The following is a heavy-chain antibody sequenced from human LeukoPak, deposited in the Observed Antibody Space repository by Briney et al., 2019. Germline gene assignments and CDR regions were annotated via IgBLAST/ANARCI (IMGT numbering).Heavy chain of an antibody. Sequence: GGSLRLSCAAPGFTVSSNYMSWVRQAPGKGLVWVAFVRYDGNKEDYADSAKGRFTISKDNSRNTLYLQMNSLRPEDTAVYYCARDVNLKQLADWGQGTLVTVSS. J-gene: IGHJ4*02. CDR3: ARDVNLKQLAD. CDR1: GFTVSSNY. V-gene: IGHV3-30*02. CDR2: VRYDGNKE. D-gene: IGHD1-1*01.